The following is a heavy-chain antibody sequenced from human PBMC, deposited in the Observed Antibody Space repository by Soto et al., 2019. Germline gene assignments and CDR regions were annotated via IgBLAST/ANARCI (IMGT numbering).Heavy chain of an antibody. D-gene: IGHD3-9*01. J-gene: IGHJ3*02. V-gene: IGHV1-69*13. CDR2: IIPIFGTA. CDR1: GGTFSSYS. CDR3: ARDRGYDILTGSLAKISAFDI. Sequence: GASVKVSCKASGGTFSSYSISWVRQAPGQGLEWMGGIIPIFGTANDAQKFQGIVTITADESTSTAYMELSSLRSEDTAVYYCARDRGYDILTGSLAKISAFDIWGQGTMVTVSS.